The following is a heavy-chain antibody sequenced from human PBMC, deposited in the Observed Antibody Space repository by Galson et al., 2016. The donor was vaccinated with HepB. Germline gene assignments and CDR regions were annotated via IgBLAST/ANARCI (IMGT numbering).Heavy chain of an antibody. V-gene: IGHV6-1*01. CDR3: ARTNMITFGGFIASDAFDI. CDR2: TYYRFKWYD. D-gene: IGHD3-16*02. J-gene: IGHJ3*02. Sequence: CAISGDSVSSKSATWDWIRQSPSRGLEWLGRTYYRFKWYDEYAVSLKSRIRIIPDTSRNQFSLQLSSVSPEDTALYFCARTNMITFGGFIASDAFDIWGQGTMVTVSS. CDR1: GDSVSSKSAT.